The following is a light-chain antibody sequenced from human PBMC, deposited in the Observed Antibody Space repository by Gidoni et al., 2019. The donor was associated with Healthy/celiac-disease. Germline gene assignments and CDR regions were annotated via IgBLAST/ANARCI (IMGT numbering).Light chain of an antibody. V-gene: IGKV4-1*01. CDR2: WAS. J-gene: IGKJ1*01. Sequence: DIVLTQSPDSLAVSLGERATHNCKSSQSVLYSSNNKNYLAWYQQKPGQPPKLLIYWASTRESGVPDRVSGSGSGTDFTLTISSLQAEDVAVYYCQQYYSTPPWTFGQGTKVEIK. CDR1: QSVLYSSNNKNY. CDR3: QQYYSTPPWT.